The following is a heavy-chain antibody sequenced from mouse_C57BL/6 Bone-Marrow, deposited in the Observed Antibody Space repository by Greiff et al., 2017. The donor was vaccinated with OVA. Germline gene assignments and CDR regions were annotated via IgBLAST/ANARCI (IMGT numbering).Heavy chain of an antibody. CDR2: IDPSDSYT. J-gene: IGHJ4*01. CDR3: AIYGSSPGVAMDY. CDR1: GYTFTSYW. D-gene: IGHD1-1*01. V-gene: IGHV1-69*01. Sequence: QVQLQQSGAELVMPGASVKLSCKASGYTFTSYWMHWVKQRPGQGLEWIGEIDPSDSYTNYNQKFKGKSTLTVDKSSSTAYMQLSSLTSEDSAVYYCAIYGSSPGVAMDYWGQGTSVTVSS.